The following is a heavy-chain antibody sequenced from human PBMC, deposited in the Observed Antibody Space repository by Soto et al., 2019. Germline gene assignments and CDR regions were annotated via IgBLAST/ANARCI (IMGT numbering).Heavy chain of an antibody. CDR3: ARHGRDYYDSSGYYDDWFDP. D-gene: IGHD3-22*01. J-gene: IGHJ5*02. V-gene: IGHV1-46*01. CDR2: INPSGGST. Sequence: ASVKVSCKASGYTFTSYYMHWVRQAPGQGLEWMGIINPSGGSTSYAQKFQGRVTMTRDTSTSTVYMELSSLRSEDTAVYCRARHGRDYYDSSGYYDDWFDPWGQGTLVTVSS. CDR1: GYTFTSYY.